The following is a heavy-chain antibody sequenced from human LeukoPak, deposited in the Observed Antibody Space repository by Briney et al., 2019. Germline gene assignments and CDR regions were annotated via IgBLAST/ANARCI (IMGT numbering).Heavy chain of an antibody. Sequence: GGSLRLSCAASGFTFSSYWMSWVRQAPGKGLEWVANIRHDGSEKYYVDSVKGRFTISRDNAKDSLYLQMNSLRAQDTAVYYCARANSLGYWGQGTLVTVSS. CDR3: ARANSLGY. CDR1: GFTFSSYW. J-gene: IGHJ4*02. CDR2: IRHDGSEK. D-gene: IGHD2/OR15-2a*01. V-gene: IGHV3-7*01.